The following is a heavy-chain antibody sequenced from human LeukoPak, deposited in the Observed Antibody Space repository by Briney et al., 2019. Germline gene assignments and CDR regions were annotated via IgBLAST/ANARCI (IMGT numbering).Heavy chain of an antibody. V-gene: IGHV4-34*01. CDR3: ARGEPIVLMVYAIEDWFDP. D-gene: IGHD2-8*01. CDR1: GGSLRGSS. Sequence: PSETLSLTCVFYGGSLRGSSWGWFRKPPGKGREGIGEINHSGSTNYNPSLKSRVTISVDTSKNQFSLKLSSVTAADTAVYYCARGEPIVLMVYAIEDWFDPWGQGTLVTVSS. J-gene: IGHJ5*02. CDR2: INHSGST.